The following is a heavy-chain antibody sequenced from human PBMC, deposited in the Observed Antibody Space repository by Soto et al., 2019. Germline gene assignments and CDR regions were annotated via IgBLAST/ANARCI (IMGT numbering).Heavy chain of an antibody. D-gene: IGHD1-26*01. CDR1: GFTFSSYG. V-gene: IGHV3-33*06. Sequence: ESGGGVVQPGRSLRLSCVASGFTFSSYGMHWVRKAPGKGLEWVAVIWHDGSQKYYADSVKGRVTISRDNSKNTVYLQMSSLGVEDTAMYYCVKAAVGFDYWGQGTLVTVSS. CDR2: IWHDGSQK. CDR3: VKAAVGFDY. J-gene: IGHJ4*02.